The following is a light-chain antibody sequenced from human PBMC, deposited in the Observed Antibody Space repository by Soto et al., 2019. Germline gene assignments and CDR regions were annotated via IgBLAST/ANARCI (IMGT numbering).Light chain of an antibody. J-gene: IGLJ1*01. CDR3: SSYAGSNNFGV. V-gene: IGLV2-8*01. CDR1: SSDVGGYNY. Sequence: QSVLTQPPSASGSPGQSVTISCTETSSDVGGYNYVSWYQQHPGKAPKLMIYEVNKRPPGVPDRFSGSKSGNTASLTVSGLQAEDEAYYYCSSYAGSNNFGVFGTGTKVTVL. CDR2: EVN.